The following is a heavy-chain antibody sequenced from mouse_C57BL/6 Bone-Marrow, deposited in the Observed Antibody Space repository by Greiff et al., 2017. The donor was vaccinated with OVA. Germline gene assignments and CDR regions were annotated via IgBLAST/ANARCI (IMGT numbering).Heavy chain of an antibody. V-gene: IGHV14-1*01. CDR3: TTYYDYDAGY. D-gene: IGHD2-4*01. J-gene: IGHJ2*01. CDR1: GFNINDYY. CDR2: LDSEDGDT. Sequence: EVKLVESGAELVRPGASVKLSCTASGFNINDYYMHWVKQRSEQGLEWVGRLDSEDGDTEYAPKFQGKATMTTDTSSNTAYLQLSSLTSEDTAVYYCTTYYDYDAGYWGQGTTLTVSS.